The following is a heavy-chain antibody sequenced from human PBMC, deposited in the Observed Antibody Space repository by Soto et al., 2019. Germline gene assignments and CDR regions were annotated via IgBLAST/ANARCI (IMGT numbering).Heavy chain of an antibody. CDR2: ISAYNGNT. CDR1: GYTFTGYG. D-gene: IGHD2-8*02. V-gene: IGHV1-18*01. Sequence: QVQLVQSGGEVKKPGASVKVSCKASGYTFTGYGVSWVRQAPGQGLEWMGGISAYNGNTDYAQKLQGRVTMTTDTSTSTAYMELTSLRSDDTAVYYCARDKSGAVTSPGDYWGQGTLVTVSS. J-gene: IGHJ4*02. CDR3: ARDKSGAVTSPGDY.